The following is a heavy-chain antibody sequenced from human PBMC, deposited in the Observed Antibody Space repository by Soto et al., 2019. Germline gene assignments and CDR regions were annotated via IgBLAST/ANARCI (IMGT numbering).Heavy chain of an antibody. J-gene: IGHJ4*02. Sequence: SVKVSCKASGGTFSSYAISWVRQAPGQRLEWMGGIIPIFGTANYAQKFQGRVTITADKSTSTAYMELISLSSEDTAVYYCARGPHYYGSGSYMDYWGQGTLVTV. D-gene: IGHD3-10*01. CDR2: IIPIFGTA. V-gene: IGHV1-69*06. CDR1: GGTFSSYA. CDR3: ARGPHYYGSGSYMDY.